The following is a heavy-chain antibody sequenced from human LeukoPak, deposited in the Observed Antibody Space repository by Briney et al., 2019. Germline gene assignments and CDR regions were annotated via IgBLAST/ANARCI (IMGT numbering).Heavy chain of an antibody. D-gene: IGHD3-9*01. J-gene: IGHJ6*02. CDR2: IIPIFGTA. V-gene: IGHV1-69*13. CDR1: GGTFISYA. Sequence: SVKVSCKASGGTFISYAISWVRQAPGQGLEWMGGIIPIFGTANYAQKFQGRVTITADESTSTAYMELSSLRSEDTAVYYCARDGYDILTGYYEYYGMDVWGQGTTVTVSS. CDR3: ARDGYDILTGYYEYYGMDV.